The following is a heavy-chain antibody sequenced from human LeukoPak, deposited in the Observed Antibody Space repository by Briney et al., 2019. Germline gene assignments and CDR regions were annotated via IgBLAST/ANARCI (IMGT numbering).Heavy chain of an antibody. CDR3: VRDRGTYRPIDY. J-gene: IGHJ4*02. V-gene: IGHV3-69-1*02. Sequence: GGSLRLSCAASGVSFSDNYMNWVRQAPGKGLEWVSSISYTGTYIYYADSVKGRFTISRDNAQNSLYLQMNSLRAEDTAIYYCVRDRGTYRPIDYWGQGTLVTVSS. CDR2: ISYTGTYI. D-gene: IGHD1-26*01. CDR1: GVSFSDNY.